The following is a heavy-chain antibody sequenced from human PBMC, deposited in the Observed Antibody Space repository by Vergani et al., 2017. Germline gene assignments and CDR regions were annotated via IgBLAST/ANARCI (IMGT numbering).Heavy chain of an antibody. V-gene: IGHV3-30*03. J-gene: IGHJ6*02. D-gene: IGHD5-24*01. CDR2: ISYDGSNK. Sequence: QVQLVESGGGVVQPGRSLRLSCAASGFTFSSYGMHWVRQAPGKGLEWVAVISYDGSNKYYADSVKGRFTISRDNSKNTLYLQMNSLRAEDTAVYYCARAATITPYGMDVWGQGTTVTVSS. CDR1: GFTFSSYG. CDR3: ARAATITPYGMDV.